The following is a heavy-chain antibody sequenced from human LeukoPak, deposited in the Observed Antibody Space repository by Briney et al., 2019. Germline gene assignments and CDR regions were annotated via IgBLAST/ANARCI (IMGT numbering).Heavy chain of an antibody. J-gene: IGHJ4*02. CDR3: AREFGRVPAAISNY. D-gene: IGHD2-2*01. CDR2: INPNSGGT. V-gene: IGHV1-2*02. CDR1: GYTFTGYY. Sequence: GASVKVSCKASGYTFTGYYMHWVRQAPGQGLEWMGWINPNSGGTNYAQKFQGRVTMTRDTSISTAYMELSRLRSDDTAVYYCAREFGRVPAAISNYWGQGTLVTVSS.